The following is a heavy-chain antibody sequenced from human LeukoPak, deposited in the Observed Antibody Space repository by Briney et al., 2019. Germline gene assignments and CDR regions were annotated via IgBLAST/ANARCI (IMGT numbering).Heavy chain of an antibody. CDR1: GFTFSDHG. V-gene: IGHV3-33*01. CDR2: IWHDGNNK. J-gene: IGHJ4*02. CDR3: ARGSLLDKGSFYY. D-gene: IGHD2-21*01. Sequence: GGSLRLSCAASGFTFSDHGMDWVRQAPGKGLEWVAFIWHDGNNKYHADSVKGRFAISRDNSKNTLYLQMNSLRAEDTAIYYCARGSLLDKGSFYYWGQGTLVTVSS.